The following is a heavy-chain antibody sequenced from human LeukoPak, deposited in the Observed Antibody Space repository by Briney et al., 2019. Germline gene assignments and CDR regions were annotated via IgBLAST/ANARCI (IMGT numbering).Heavy chain of an antibody. D-gene: IGHD5-12*01. CDR3: AREGHNEDSGYGLNWFDP. Sequence: ASVKVSCKASGYTFTGYYMHWVRQAPGQGLEWMGWINPNSGGTNYAQKFQGRVTMTRDTSISTAYMELSRLRSDDTAVYYCAREGHNEDSGYGLNWFDPWGQGTLVTVSS. J-gene: IGHJ5*02. V-gene: IGHV1-2*02. CDR1: GYTFTGYY. CDR2: INPNSGGT.